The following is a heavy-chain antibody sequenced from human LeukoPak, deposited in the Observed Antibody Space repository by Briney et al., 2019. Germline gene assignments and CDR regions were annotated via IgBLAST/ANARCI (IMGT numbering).Heavy chain of an antibody. Sequence: ASVKVSCKASGYTFTDYYMHWVRQAPGQRLEWMGWINPNSGGTNYAQKFQGRVTMTRDTSISTAYVELSGLKSDDTAVYYCASDSYYYDTSGYYYPSYGMDVWGQGTTVTVSS. J-gene: IGHJ6*02. CDR1: GYTFTDYY. CDR2: INPNSGGT. D-gene: IGHD3-22*01. CDR3: ASDSYYYDTSGYYYPSYGMDV. V-gene: IGHV1-2*02.